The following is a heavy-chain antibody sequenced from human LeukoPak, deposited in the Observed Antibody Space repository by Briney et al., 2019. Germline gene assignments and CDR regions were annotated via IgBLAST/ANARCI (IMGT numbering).Heavy chain of an antibody. CDR3: AKAGVPGTVTSYGVDV. J-gene: IGHJ6*04. CDR1: GFTFSSYA. V-gene: IGHV3-23*01. Sequence: PGGSLRLSCAASGFTFSSYAMSWVRQAPGKGLEWVSAISGSGGSTYYADSVKGRFTISRDNSKNTLYLQMNSLRAEDTAVYYCAKAGVPGTVTSYGVDVWGKGTTVTVSS. D-gene: IGHD4-17*01. CDR2: ISGSGGST.